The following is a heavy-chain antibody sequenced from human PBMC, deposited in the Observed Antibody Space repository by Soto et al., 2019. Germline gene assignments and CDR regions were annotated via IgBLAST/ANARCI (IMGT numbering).Heavy chain of an antibody. Sequence: GGSLRLSCAGSGFTFSNHWMNWVRQAPGKGLEWVANIKADGSEKYYVDSVKGRFTISRDNAKNSLYLQMNSLRAEDTAVYYCAATAAGYTYYYGMDVWGQGTTVTVSS. D-gene: IGHD2-2*02. V-gene: IGHV3-7*03. CDR2: IKADGSEK. CDR3: AATAAGYTYYYGMDV. J-gene: IGHJ6*02. CDR1: GFTFSNHW.